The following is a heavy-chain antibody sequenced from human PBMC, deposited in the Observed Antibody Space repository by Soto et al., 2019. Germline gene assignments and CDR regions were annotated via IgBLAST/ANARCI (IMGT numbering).Heavy chain of an antibody. D-gene: IGHD6-6*01. V-gene: IGHV1-2*02. CDR1: GYTFTGYY. Sequence: ASVKVSCKASGYTFTGYYMHWVRQAPGQGLEWMGWINPNSGGTNYAQKFQGRGTMTRDTSISTAYMELSRLRSDDTAVYYCARERYSSSSGEGYYYYYGMDVWGQGTTVTVSS. CDR2: INPNSGGT. J-gene: IGHJ6*02. CDR3: ARERYSSSSGEGYYYYYGMDV.